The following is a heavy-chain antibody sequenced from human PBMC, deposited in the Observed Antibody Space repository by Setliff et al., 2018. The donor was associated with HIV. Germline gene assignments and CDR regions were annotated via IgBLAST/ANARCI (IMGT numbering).Heavy chain of an antibody. CDR3: ARDWDTAMVEPDY. Sequence: GASVKVSCKASRSTFNSHTINWVRQAPGQGLDWMGRIIPILGVANYAQKFQGRVTITTDESTSTAYMELSSLRFDDTAMYYCARDWDTAMVEPDYWGQGTLVTVSS. D-gene: IGHD5-18*01. J-gene: IGHJ4*02. CDR1: RSTFNSHT. V-gene: IGHV1-69*16. CDR2: IIPILGVA.